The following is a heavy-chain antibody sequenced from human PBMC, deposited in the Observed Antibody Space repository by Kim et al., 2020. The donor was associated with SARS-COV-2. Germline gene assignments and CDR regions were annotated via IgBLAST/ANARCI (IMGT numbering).Heavy chain of an antibody. Sequence: AAPVKGQFTISRDNAKNSLYLQMNSLRAEDTALYYCAKGHYDFWSGYYDYWGQGTLVTVSS. CDR3: AKGHYDFWSGYYDY. V-gene: IGHV3-9*01. D-gene: IGHD3-3*01. J-gene: IGHJ4*02.